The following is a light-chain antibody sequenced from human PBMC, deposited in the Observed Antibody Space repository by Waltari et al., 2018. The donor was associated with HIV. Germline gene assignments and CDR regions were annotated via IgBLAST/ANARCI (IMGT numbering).Light chain of an antibody. J-gene: IGLJ3*02. Sequence: QLVLTQSPSASASLGAPVKLTCTLSSGHSSYAIAWHQQQPDKGPRYLMKLNSDRRHSKGDGIPGRFSCSSSGAERYLTISSLQAEDEADYYCQTWGTGLRVFGGGTKLTVL. CDR2: LNSDRRH. CDR3: QTWGTGLRV. CDR1: SGHSSYA. V-gene: IGLV4-69*01.